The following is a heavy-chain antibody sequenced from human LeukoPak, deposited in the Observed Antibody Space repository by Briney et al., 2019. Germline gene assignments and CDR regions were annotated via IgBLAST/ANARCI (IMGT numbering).Heavy chain of an antibody. CDR3: ARGRATYCFDC. Sequence: PGGSLRLSCAASGFTFSSFAMNWVRQAPGKGLEWVAVISYDGSNEYYADSVKGRFTISRDNSKDTLYLQRSSLRAEDTAVYYCARGRATYCFDCWGQGTLVTVSS. D-gene: IGHD2-21*01. V-gene: IGHV3-30-3*01. CDR1: GFTFSSFA. J-gene: IGHJ4*02. CDR2: ISYDGSNE.